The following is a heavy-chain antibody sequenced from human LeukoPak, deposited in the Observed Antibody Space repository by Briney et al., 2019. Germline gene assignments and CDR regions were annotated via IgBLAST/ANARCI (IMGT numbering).Heavy chain of an antibody. Sequence: KPSGTLSLTCGVSGGSITNTNYWPWYRQPPGKGLEWIGEVNLQGSTNYNPSLMGRVAISVDTSENHISLQLTSVTAADTAVYYCAREGGPYRPLDYSGQGTLVTVSS. CDR2: VNLQGST. V-gene: IGHV4-4*02. CDR3: AREGGPYRPLDY. J-gene: IGHJ4*02. CDR1: GGSITNTNY.